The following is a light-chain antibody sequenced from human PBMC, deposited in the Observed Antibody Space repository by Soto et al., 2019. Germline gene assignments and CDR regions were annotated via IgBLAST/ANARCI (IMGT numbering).Light chain of an antibody. CDR3: SSYTSSTAYV. CDR1: SSDVGSYNY. J-gene: IGLJ1*01. CDR2: GVS. V-gene: IGLV2-14*01. Sequence: QSVLTQPASESGSPGQSITISCTGTSSDVGSYNYVSWYQLHPGKAPNLMVYGVSNRPSGVSNRFSGSKSGNTASLTISGLQAEDEADYYCSSYTSSTAYVFGTGTKVTVL.